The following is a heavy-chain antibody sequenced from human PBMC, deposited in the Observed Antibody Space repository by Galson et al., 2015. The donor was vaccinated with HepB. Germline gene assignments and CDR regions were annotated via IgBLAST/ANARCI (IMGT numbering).Heavy chain of an antibody. Sequence: SLRLSCAASGFTFSSYAMSWVRQAPGKGLEWVSAISGSGGSTYYADSVKGRFTISRDNSKNTLYLQMNSLRAEDTAVYYCAKPKGYYYDSSGYYFDYWGQGTLVTVSS. CDR1: GFTFSSYA. CDR3: AKPKGYYYDSSGYYFDY. J-gene: IGHJ4*02. CDR2: ISGSGGST. V-gene: IGHV3-23*01. D-gene: IGHD3-22*01.